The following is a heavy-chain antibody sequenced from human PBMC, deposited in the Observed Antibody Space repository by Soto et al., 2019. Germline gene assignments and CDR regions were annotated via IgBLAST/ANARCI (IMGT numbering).Heavy chain of an antibody. CDR3: ARGRNYYDSSGYPYYFDY. D-gene: IGHD3-22*01. J-gene: IGHJ4*02. CDR1: GGTFSSYA. V-gene: IGHV1-69*13. CDR2: IIPIFGTA. Sequence: SVKVSCKASGGTFSSYAISWVRQAPGQGLEWMGGIIPIFGTANYAQKFQGRVTITADESTSTAYMELSSLRSEDTAVYYCARGRNYYDSSGYPYYFDYWGQGTLVTVSS.